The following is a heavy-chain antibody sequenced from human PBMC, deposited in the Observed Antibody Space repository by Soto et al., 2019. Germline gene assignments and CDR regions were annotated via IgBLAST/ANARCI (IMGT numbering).Heavy chain of an antibody. CDR2: ISGSGGST. V-gene: IGHV3-23*01. Sequence: GGSLRLSCAASGFTFSSYAMSWVRQAPGKGLEWVSAISGSGGSTYYADSVKGRFTISRDNSKNTLYLQMNSLRAEDTAVYYCAKDGLRYFDWLHFDYWGQGTLVTVSS. CDR3: AKDGLRYFDWLHFDY. J-gene: IGHJ4*02. D-gene: IGHD3-9*01. CDR1: GFTFSSYA.